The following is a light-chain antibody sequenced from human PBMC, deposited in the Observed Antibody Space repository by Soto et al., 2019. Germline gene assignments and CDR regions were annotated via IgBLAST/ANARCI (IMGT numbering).Light chain of an antibody. CDR2: AAS. CDR1: QSISSY. J-gene: IGKJ1*01. V-gene: IGKV1-39*01. CDR3: QQSYSTPRT. Sequence: DIQMTQSPSSLSASVGDRVTITCRASQSISSYLNWYQQKPGKAPKLLIYAASSLQSGVPSRFSGSGSGTDFTLNISSLQPEDFAIYYCQQSYSTPRTLGQGTKVDIK.